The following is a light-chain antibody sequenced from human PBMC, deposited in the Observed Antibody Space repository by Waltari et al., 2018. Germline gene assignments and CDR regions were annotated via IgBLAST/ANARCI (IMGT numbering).Light chain of an antibody. J-gene: IGKJ3*01. V-gene: IGKV3-20*01. CDR1: QSISSSY. CDR3: QQYGSSPLT. CDR2: GAS. Sequence: ELVLTQSPGTLSLSPGERATLSCRASQSISSSYLAWYQQKPGQAPRLLSYGASSRATGIPDRFSGSGSGTDFTLTISRLEPEDFAVYYCQQYGSSPLTFGPGTKVDIK.